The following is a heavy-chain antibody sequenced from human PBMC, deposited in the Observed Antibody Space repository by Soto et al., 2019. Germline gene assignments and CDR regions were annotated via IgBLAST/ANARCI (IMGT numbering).Heavy chain of an antibody. CDR3: ARGMDGIDV. V-gene: IGHV3-53*02. CDR1: DFSVSNNY. CDR2: IYSGGNT. Sequence: EVQLVETGGGLIQPGGSLRLSCAASDFSVSNNYMTWVRQAPGKGLEWVSVIYSGGNTYYADHVKGRFTISRDSSTNTLFLQMNSLRVEDTAVYYCARGMDGIDVWGGGTTVTVSS. J-gene: IGHJ6*02.